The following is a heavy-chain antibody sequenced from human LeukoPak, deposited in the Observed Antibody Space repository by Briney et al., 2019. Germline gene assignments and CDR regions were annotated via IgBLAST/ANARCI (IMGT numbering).Heavy chain of an antibody. V-gene: IGHV3-30*02. J-gene: IGHJ5*02. D-gene: IGHD2-2*01. CDR2: IRYDGNNK. Sequence: GGSLRLSCAASGFTFSSYGMHWVRQAPGKGLEWVAFIRYDGNNKYYADSVKGRFTISRDNSKNTLYLQMNSLRAEDTAVYYCAKGGEYCSSTSCRRENWFDPWGQGTLVTVSS. CDR1: GFTFSSYG. CDR3: AKGGEYCSSTSCRRENWFDP.